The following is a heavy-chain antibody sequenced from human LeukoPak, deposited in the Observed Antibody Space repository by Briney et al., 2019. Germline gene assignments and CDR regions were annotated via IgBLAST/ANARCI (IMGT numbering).Heavy chain of an antibody. CDR1: GFTFSSYA. V-gene: IGHV3-30*04. J-gene: IGHJ3*02. CDR3: AREAGDAFDI. D-gene: IGHD6-13*01. CDR2: ISYDGSNK. Sequence: GGSLRLSCAASGFTFSSYAMHWVRQAPGKGLEWVAVISYDGSNKYYADSVKGRFTISRDNSKNTLYLQMNSLRAEDTAVYYCAREAGDAFDIWGQGTMVTVSS.